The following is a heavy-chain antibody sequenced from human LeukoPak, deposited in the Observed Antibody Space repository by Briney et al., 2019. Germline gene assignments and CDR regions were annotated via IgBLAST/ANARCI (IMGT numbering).Heavy chain of an antibody. J-gene: IGHJ4*02. Sequence: GGSLRLSCAASGFTSSTYWMHWVRQPTGKGLEWVSVIGTAGNTYYADSVKGRFTISRENAKNSLYLQMDNLRAGDTAIYYCARSKSYSSGWTDFDYWGQGTLVTVSS. CDR2: IGTAGNT. CDR1: GFTSSTYW. CDR3: ARSKSYSSGWTDFDY. V-gene: IGHV3-13*01. D-gene: IGHD6-19*01.